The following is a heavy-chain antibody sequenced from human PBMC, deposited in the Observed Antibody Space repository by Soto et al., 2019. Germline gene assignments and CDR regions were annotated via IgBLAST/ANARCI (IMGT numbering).Heavy chain of an antibody. J-gene: IGHJ2*01. CDR2: ISGRGGST. CDR3: AKAETPYGDSLSWYFDL. CDR1: GFTFSSYA. V-gene: IGHV3-23*01. Sequence: EVQLLESGGGLVQPGGSLRLSCAVSGFTFSSYAMSWVRQAPGKGLEWVSTISGRGGSTYYADSVKGRFTISRDNSKNPLYLQMNSLTAEDTAVYYCAKAETPYGDSLSWYFDLWGRGTLVTVSS. D-gene: IGHD4-17*01.